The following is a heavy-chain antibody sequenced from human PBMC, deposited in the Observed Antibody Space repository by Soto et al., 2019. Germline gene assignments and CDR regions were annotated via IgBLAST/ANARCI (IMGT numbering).Heavy chain of an antibody. D-gene: IGHD3-3*01. CDR1: GYTFTSYG. J-gene: IGHJ5*02. CDR2: ISAYNGNT. V-gene: IGHV1-18*01. CDR3: ARGVTTIFGVARRSLLVWFDP. Sequence: ASVKVSCKASGYTFTSYGISWVRQAPGQGLEWMGWISAYNGNTNYAQKLQGRVTMTTDTSTSTVYMELRSLRSDDTAVYYCARGVTTIFGVARRSLLVWFDPWGQGTLVTVSS.